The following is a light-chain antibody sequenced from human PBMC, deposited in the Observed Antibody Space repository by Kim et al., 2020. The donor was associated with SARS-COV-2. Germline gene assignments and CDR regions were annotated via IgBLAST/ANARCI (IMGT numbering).Light chain of an antibody. V-gene: IGKV3-20*01. CDR2: AAS. Sequence: SQGERATLSCKASLSISSSYLAWYQQKLGQAPRLLIYAASTRAGGIPDRFSGSGSGTDFTLTITGLEPEDFAVYYCQQYGYSPRTFGQGTKVDIK. CDR1: LSISSSY. J-gene: IGKJ1*01. CDR3: QQYGYSPRT.